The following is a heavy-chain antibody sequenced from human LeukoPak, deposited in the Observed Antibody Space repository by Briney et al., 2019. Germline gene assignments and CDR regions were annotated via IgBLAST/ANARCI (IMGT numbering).Heavy chain of an antibody. D-gene: IGHD6-6*01. CDR3: ARGTLIAARSFDY. J-gene: IGHJ4*02. CDR2: IYYSGST. V-gene: IGHV4-31*03. CDR1: GGSISSGGYY. Sequence: SQTLSLTCTVSGGSISSGGYYWSWIRQHPGTGLEWIGYIYYSGSTYYNPSLKSRVTISVDTSKNQFSLKLSSVTAADTAVYYCARGTLIAARSFDYWDQGTLVTVSS.